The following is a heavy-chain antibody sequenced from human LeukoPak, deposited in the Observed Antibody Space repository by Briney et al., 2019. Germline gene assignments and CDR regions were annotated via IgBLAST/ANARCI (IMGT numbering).Heavy chain of an antibody. CDR1: GYSISRGYY. CDR3: ARAMYCSGGSCQDY. D-gene: IGHD2-15*01. CDR2: IFHSGST. V-gene: IGHV4-38-2*02. Sequence: PSETLSLTCTVSGYSISRGYYWGWIRQPPGKGLEWIGSIFHSGSTYYNPSLKSRVTISVDTSKNQFSLKLSSVTAADTAVYYCARAMYCSGGSCQDYWGQGTLVTVSS. J-gene: IGHJ4*02.